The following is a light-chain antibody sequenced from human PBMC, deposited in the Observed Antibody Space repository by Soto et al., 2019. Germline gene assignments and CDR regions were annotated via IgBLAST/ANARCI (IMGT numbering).Light chain of an antibody. CDR2: EVT. V-gene: IGLV2-8*01. J-gene: IGLJ3*02. CDR3: SSHAGINNVV. Sequence: QSVLTQPPSASGSHGRSVTISCTGTSSDVGGYNYVSWYQQHPGKAPKLMIYEVTKRPSGVPDRFSGSKSGNTASLTVSGLLAEDEADYYCSSHAGINNVVFGGGTKLTVL. CDR1: SSDVGGYNY.